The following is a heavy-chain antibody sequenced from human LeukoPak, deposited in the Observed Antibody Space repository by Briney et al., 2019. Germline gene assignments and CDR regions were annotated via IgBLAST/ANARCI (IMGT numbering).Heavy chain of an antibody. J-gene: IGHJ4*02. CDR3: ARDNYDSSGYYFD. D-gene: IGHD3-22*01. V-gene: IGHV3-48*03. CDR1: GFTFSSYE. CDR2: ISSSGSTT. Sequence: GGSLRLSCAASGFTFSSYEMNWVRQAPREGLEWVSYISSSGSTTHYADSVKGRFTISRDNAKNSLYLQMNSLRAEDTAVYYCARDNYDSSGYYFDWGQGTLVTVSS.